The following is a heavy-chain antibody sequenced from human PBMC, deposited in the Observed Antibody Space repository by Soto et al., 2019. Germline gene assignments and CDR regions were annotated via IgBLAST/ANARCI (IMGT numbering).Heavy chain of an antibody. CDR2: IYHSGST. Sequence: SDPLSLTYTFSGRAISTSNWRSWFRQPPGTGLEWIGVIYHSGSTNYNPSLKSRVTISVDKSKNQFSLKLSSVTAADTAVYYCARDPEWRYNDIWTGYPNRNIWFDPWGQVTLVTVTS. CDR3: ARDPEWRYNDIWTGYPNRNIWFDP. CDR1: GRAISTSNW. J-gene: IGHJ5*02. D-gene: IGHD3-9*01. V-gene: IGHV4-4*02.